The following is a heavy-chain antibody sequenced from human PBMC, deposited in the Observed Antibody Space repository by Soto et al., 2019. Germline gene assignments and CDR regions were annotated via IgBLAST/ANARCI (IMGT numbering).Heavy chain of an antibody. J-gene: IGHJ6*02. CDR3: ARDGGIAARHYYGMDV. D-gene: IGHD6-6*01. CDR1: AFTLSVHH. Sequence: GSLRRSGAASAFTLSVHHRGWVRQAPGEGLEWVGRTRNKANNYSTEYAASVKGRFTISRDDSKNSLYLQMNRLKTEDTAVYYCARDGGIAARHYYGMDVWPQGTPVTVSS. CDR2: TRNKANNYST. V-gene: IGHV3-72*01.